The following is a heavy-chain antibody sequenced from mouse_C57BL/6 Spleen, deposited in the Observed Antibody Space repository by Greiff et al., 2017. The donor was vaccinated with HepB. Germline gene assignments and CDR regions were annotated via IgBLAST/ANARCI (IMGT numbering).Heavy chain of an antibody. CDR2: IHPSDSDT. CDR1: GYTFTSYW. V-gene: IGHV1-74*01. J-gene: IGHJ3*01. Sequence: QVQLQQPGAELVKPGASVKVSCKASGYTFTSYWMHWVKQRPGQGLEWIGRIHPSDSDTNYNQKFKGKATLTVDKSSSTAYMQLSSLTSEDSAVYYWAAIPHYYGSSYDFAYWGQGTLVTVSA. D-gene: IGHD1-1*01. CDR3: AAIPHYYGSSYDFAY.